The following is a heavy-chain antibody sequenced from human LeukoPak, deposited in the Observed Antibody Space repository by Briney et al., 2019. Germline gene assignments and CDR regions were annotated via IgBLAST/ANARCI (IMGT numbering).Heavy chain of an antibody. CDR3: AKPPGITVTSHFDS. CDR1: GFTFSNYG. CDR2: IRHDGSNQ. V-gene: IGHV3-30*02. Sequence: PGGSLRLSCAASGFTFSNYGMHWARQTPGKGLEWVAFIRHDGSNQYSADSVKGRFTVSRDKSKNTLYLQMNSLRAEDTAVYYCAKPPGITVTSHFDSWGQGTLVTVSS. D-gene: IGHD1-7*01. J-gene: IGHJ4*02.